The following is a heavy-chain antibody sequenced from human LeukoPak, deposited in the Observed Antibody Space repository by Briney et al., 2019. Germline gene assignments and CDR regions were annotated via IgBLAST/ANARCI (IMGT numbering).Heavy chain of an antibody. CDR1: GFTFSSYW. D-gene: IGHD3-3*01. J-gene: IGHJ3*02. CDR2: INSDGSST. Sequence: PGGSLRLSCAASGFTFSSYWMHWVRQAPGKGLVWVSRINSDGSSTSYADSVKGRFTISRDNAKNTLYLQMNSLRAEDTAVYYCARGRQQTRKTYYDFWSGYYPGGNDAFDIWGHGTMVTVSS. V-gene: IGHV3-74*01. CDR3: ARGRQQTRKTYYDFWSGYYPGGNDAFDI.